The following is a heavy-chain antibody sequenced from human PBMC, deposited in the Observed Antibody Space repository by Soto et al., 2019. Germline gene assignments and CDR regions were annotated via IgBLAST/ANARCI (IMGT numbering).Heavy chain of an antibody. V-gene: IGHV3-74*01. D-gene: IGHD3-10*01. J-gene: IGHJ3*02. Sequence: EAQLLESGGGFVQPGGSLRLSCAGSGFSFSSHWMHWVRQAPGKGLVWVSRMKGDGSTANYADCVKGRLTISRDNARNTVYLQMNSLRVDDTAVYYCARGIPGHYGFDIWGQGTMVTVSS. CDR3: ARGIPGHYGFDI. CDR1: GFSFSSHW. CDR2: MKGDGSTA.